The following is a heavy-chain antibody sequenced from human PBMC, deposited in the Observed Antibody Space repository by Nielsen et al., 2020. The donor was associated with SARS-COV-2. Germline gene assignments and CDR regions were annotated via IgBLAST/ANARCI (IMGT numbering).Heavy chain of an antibody. J-gene: IGHJ6*03. CDR3: AREDYYYYYMDV. V-gene: IGHV4-34*01. Sequence: SETLSLTCAVSGESFSGYYQWSWIRQPPGKGLEWIGEISHSGTTNYNPSLKSRVTMSLDSSKNQFSLKLRSVTAADTAVYFCAREDYYYYYMDVWGKGTTVTVSS. CDR2: ISHSGTT. CDR1: GESFSGYY.